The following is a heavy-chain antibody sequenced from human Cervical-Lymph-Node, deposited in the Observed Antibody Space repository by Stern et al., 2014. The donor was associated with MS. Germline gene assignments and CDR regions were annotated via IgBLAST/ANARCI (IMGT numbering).Heavy chain of an antibody. V-gene: IGHV4-39*01. D-gene: IGHD1-1*01. CDR3: ARRYGTGLDY. CDR2: IDYSCTI. CDR1: GGSISRSSYY. J-gene: IGHJ4*02. Sequence: QVQLVQSGPGLVKPSETLSLTCPVSGGSISRSSYYWGWVRPPPGTGLEWIASIDYSCTINYSPYLKSRVSMSADTSNNQFSLSLNSVTVADTAVYYCARRYGTGLDYWGQGTLVTVSS.